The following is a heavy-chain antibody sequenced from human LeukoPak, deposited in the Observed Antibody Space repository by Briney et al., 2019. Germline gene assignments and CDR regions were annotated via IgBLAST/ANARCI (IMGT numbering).Heavy chain of an antibody. CDR3: AREPDGIYIAEYFHH. CDR2: ISHNGSFI. D-gene: IGHD4-11*01. J-gene: IGHJ1*01. Sequence: PGGSLRLSCAASGFTFSTFAMNWVRQAPGKGLEWVSSISHNGSFINYADSVKGRFTISRDNAKNSLFLQMNSLRAEDTALYYCAREPDGIYIAEYFHHWGQGTLVTVSS. CDR1: GFTFSTFA. V-gene: IGHV3-21*01.